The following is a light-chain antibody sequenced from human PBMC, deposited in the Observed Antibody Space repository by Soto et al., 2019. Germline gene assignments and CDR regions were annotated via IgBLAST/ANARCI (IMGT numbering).Light chain of an antibody. CDR2: NVY. V-gene: IGLV2-14*03. Sequence: QSVLTQPASASGSPGQSITISCTGTSSDVGAYNFVSWHQQHPGKAPKLMIYNVYDRPSGISYRFSGSKSGNTASLTISGLQGEDEADYYCSAYTVSRTYVFRTGTKVTVL. J-gene: IGLJ1*01. CDR1: SSDVGAYNF. CDR3: SAYTVSRTYV.